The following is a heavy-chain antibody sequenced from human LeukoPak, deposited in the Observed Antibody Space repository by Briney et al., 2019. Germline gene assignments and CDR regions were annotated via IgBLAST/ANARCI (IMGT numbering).Heavy chain of an antibody. CDR2: IKKDGSET. CDR1: GFSLSAYW. J-gene: IGHJ3*01. D-gene: IGHD1-26*01. V-gene: IGHV3-7*01. CDR3: ARTAGALPFVL. Sequence: PGGSLRLSCAASGFSLSAYWMSWVRRVPGKGLEWVANIKKDGSETHYVDSLRGRFTISRDNAQNSLYLQVNSLKDEDSAMYYCARTAGALPFVLWGQGTMVTVSS.